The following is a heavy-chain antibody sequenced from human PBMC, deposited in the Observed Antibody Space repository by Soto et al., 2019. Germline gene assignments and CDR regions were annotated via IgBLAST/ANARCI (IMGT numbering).Heavy chain of an antibody. Sequence: GGSLRLSCAASGFTFSSYSMNWVRQAPGKGLEWVSSISSSSSYIYYADSVKGRFTISRDNAKNSLYLQMNSLRAEDTAVYYCAGGVVVAATGPELWGQGTLVTVSS. CDR3: AGGVVVAATGPEL. CDR2: ISSSSSYI. D-gene: IGHD2-15*01. J-gene: IGHJ4*02. CDR1: GFTFSSYS. V-gene: IGHV3-21*01.